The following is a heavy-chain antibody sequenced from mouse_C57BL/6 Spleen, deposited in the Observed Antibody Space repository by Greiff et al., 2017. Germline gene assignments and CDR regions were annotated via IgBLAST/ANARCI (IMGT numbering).Heavy chain of an antibody. CDR3: ARSLVLLRYHDY. D-gene: IGHD1-1*01. J-gene: IGHJ2*01. CDR2: IYPGSGST. V-gene: IGHV1-55*01. Sequence: QVQLQHPGAELVKPGASVKMSCKASGYTFTSYWITWVKQRPGQGLEWIGDIYPGSGSTNYNEKFKSKATLTVDTSSSTAYMQLSSLTSEDSAVYYCARSLVLLRYHDYWGQGTTLTVSS. CDR1: GYTFTSYW.